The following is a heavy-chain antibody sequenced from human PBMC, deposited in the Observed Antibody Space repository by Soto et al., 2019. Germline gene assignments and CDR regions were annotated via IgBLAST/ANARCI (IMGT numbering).Heavy chain of an antibody. D-gene: IGHD4-4*01. CDR3: ARTLKYTVTAHHAFDL. V-gene: IGHV5-51*01. J-gene: IGHJ3*01. CDR2: IYPGDSDT. Sequence: PGESLKISCKASGYIFTTHWIGWVRRMPGKGLEWLGVIYPGDSDTRYSPSFQGQVTISADKSITTAYLQWSSLKASDTAFYYFARTLKYTVTAHHAFDLWGQGTMVTVSS. CDR1: GYIFTTHW.